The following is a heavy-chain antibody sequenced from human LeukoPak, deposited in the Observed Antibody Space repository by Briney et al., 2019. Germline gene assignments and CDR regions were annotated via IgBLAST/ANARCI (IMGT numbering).Heavy chain of an antibody. CDR2: MNPNSGNT. CDR3: ARPAPHCSSTSCYAFDY. Sequence: GASVKVSCKASGYTFTSYDINWVRQATGQGLEWMGWMNPNSGNTGYAQKFQGRVTMTRNTSISTAYMELSSLRSEDTAVYYCARPAPHCSSTSCYAFDYWGQGTLVTVSS. V-gene: IGHV1-8*01. J-gene: IGHJ4*02. D-gene: IGHD2-2*01. CDR1: GYTFTSYD.